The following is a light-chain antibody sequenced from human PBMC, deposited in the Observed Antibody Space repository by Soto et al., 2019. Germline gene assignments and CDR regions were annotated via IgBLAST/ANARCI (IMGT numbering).Light chain of an antibody. CDR3: CSFAGSKNFV. V-gene: IGLV2-8*01. CDR2: EVG. CDR1: NSDIGAYNH. J-gene: IGLJ1*01. Sequence: QSALTQPPSASGSPGQSVTISCTGSNSDIGAYNHVSWYQQHPGKAPKLIIYEVGERPSGVPDRFSGSKSGITASLTVSGLQAEDEADYYCCSFAGSKNFVFGTGTKVTAL.